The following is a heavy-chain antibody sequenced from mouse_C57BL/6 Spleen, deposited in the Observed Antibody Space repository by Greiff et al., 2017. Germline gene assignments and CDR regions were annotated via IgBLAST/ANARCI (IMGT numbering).Heavy chain of an antibody. J-gene: IGHJ2*01. CDR1: GFTFSDYY. Sequence: EVQLVESEGGLVQPGSSMKLSCTASGFTFSDYYMAWVRQVPEKGLEWVANINYDGSSTYYLDSLKSRFIISRDNAKNILYLQMSSLKSEDTATYYCARDDGYPDYWGQGTTLTVSS. D-gene: IGHD2-3*01. V-gene: IGHV5-16*01. CDR3: ARDDGYPDY. CDR2: INYDGSST.